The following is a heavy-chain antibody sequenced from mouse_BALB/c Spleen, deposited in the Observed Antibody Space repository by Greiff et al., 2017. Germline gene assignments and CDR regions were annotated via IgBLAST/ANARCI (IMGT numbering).Heavy chain of an antibody. CDR3: ARSSRPFDY. CDR1: GYTFTDYW. V-gene: IGHV1-69*01. D-gene: IGHD3-3*01. Sequence: QVQLQQPGAELVMPGASVKMSCKASGYTFTDYWMHWVKQRPGQGLEWIGAIDTSDSYTSYNQKFKGKATLTVDESSSTAYMQLSSLTSEDSAVYYCARSSRPFDYWGQGTTLTVSS. CDR2: IDTSDSYT. J-gene: IGHJ2*01.